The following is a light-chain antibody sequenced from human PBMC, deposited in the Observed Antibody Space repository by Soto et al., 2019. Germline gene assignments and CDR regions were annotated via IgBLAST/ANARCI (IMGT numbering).Light chain of an antibody. Sequence: QSVLTQPPSVSGAPGQRVTISCTGSSSNIGAGYDVHWYQQLPGTAPKLLIYANTNRPSGVPDRFSGSKSGTSASLAITGLQAEDEAEYYCQSYDSSLSGVIFGGGTKLTVL. J-gene: IGLJ2*01. CDR2: ANT. CDR1: SSNIGAGYD. CDR3: QSYDSSLSGVI. V-gene: IGLV1-40*01.